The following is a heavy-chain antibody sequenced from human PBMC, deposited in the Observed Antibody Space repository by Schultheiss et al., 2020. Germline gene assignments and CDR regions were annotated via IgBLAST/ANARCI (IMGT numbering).Heavy chain of an antibody. CDR2: MNPNSGNT. CDR1: GYTFTSYD. V-gene: IGHV1-8*01. J-gene: IGHJ5*02. Sequence: ASVKVSCKASGYTFTSYDINWVRQATGQGLEWMGWMNPNSGNTGYAQKFQGRVTMTRNTSISTAYMELRSLRSDDTAVYYCARSGIGPYSSSPLGQGTLVTVSS. D-gene: IGHD6-6*01. CDR3: ARSGIGPYSSSP.